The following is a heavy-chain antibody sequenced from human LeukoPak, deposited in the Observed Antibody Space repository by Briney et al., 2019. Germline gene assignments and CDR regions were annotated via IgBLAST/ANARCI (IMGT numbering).Heavy chain of an antibody. Sequence: SETLSPTCTVSGGSISSSSYYWGWIRQPPGKGLEWIGSIYYSGSTYYNPSLKSRVTISVDTSKNQFSLKLSSVTAADTAVYYCARDPYGDYEDYWGQGTLVTVSS. CDR1: GGSISSSSYY. D-gene: IGHD4-17*01. CDR3: ARDPYGDYEDY. V-gene: IGHV4-39*07. J-gene: IGHJ4*02. CDR2: IYYSGST.